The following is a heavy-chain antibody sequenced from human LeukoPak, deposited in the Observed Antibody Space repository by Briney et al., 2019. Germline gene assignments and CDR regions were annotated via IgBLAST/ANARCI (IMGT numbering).Heavy chain of an antibody. J-gene: IGHJ4*02. Sequence: HTGGSLRLSCAASGFTFSSYGMHWVRQAPGKGLEWVAFIRYDGSNKYYSDSVKGRFTISRDNTKNTLYLLMNSLRAEDTAVYYCAKDTKQWLPTGADYWGQGTLVTVSS. D-gene: IGHD6-19*01. V-gene: IGHV3-30*02. CDR1: GFTFSSYG. CDR3: AKDTKQWLPTGADY. CDR2: IRYDGSNK.